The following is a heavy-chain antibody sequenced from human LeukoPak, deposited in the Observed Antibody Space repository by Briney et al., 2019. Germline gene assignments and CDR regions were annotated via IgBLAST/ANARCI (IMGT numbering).Heavy chain of an antibody. CDR2: IYYTGST. J-gene: IGHJ4*02. D-gene: IGHD2-15*01. Sequence: SETLSLTCTISGGSISSYYWSWIRQPPGKGLEWIGYIYYTGSTNYNPSLKSRVTISVDTPKKQFSLELSSVTAADTAVYYCASGLLPYYYFDYWGQGTLVTVSS. CDR3: ASGLLPYYYFDY. V-gene: IGHV4-59*01. CDR1: GGSISSYY.